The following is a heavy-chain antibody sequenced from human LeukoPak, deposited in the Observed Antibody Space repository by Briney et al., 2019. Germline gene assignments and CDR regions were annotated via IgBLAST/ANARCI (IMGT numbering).Heavy chain of an antibody. J-gene: IGHJ4*02. CDR3: AKEGVGWYDSW. CDR2: ISHDGSNE. D-gene: IGHD6-19*01. V-gene: IGHV3-30*04. Sequence: PGGSLRLSCAASGFTFSSYAMHWVRQAPGKGLEWVAVISHDGSNEYYADSVKGRFTISRDNSKKTLYMQMNSLRAEDTAVYYCAKEGVGWYDSWGGQGTLVTVSS. CDR1: GFTFSSYA.